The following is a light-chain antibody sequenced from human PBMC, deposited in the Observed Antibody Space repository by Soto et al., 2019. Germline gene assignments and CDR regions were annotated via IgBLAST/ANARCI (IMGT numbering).Light chain of an antibody. CDR2: DAS. Sequence: IMLLLSPSTLSLSLGARVEISCRASQSVSSYLAWYQHKPGQAPRLLIFDASHSATGIPARFSGSGSGTDFTLTISSLEPEDSAVYYCQQRSYPITFAQGTRLEIK. CDR3: QQRSYPIT. J-gene: IGKJ5*01. CDR1: QSVSSY. V-gene: IGKV3-11*01.